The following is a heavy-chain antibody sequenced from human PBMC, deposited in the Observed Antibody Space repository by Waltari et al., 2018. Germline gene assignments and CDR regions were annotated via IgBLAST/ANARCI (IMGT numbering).Heavy chain of an antibody. Sequence: EVQLVESGGGLVKPGGSLRLSCAASGFTLSTSRLNWVRQAPGKGLEWVSSISSSSSYIYYADSVKGRFTISRDNAKNSLYLQMNSLRAEDTAVYYCAREGRGATYYFDYWGQGTLVTVSS. V-gene: IGHV3-21*01. CDR2: ISSSSSYI. J-gene: IGHJ4*02. D-gene: IGHD5-12*01. CDR1: GFTLSTSR. CDR3: AREGRGATYYFDY.